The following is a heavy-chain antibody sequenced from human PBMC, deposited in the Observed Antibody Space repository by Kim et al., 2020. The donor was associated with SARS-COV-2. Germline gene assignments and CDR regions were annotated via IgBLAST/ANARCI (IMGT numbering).Heavy chain of an antibody. J-gene: IGHJ1*01. CDR3: ARGRAGSEYFQH. Sequence: YYPPSLKSRVTIAVDTSKNQFSLKLSSVTAADTAVYYCARGRAGSEYFQHWGQGTLVTVSS. D-gene: IGHD6-19*01. V-gene: IGHV4-31*02.